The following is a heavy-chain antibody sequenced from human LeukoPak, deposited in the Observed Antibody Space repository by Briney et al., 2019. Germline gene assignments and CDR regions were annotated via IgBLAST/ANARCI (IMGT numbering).Heavy chain of an antibody. Sequence: GGSLRLSCITSGFNFGDYGMSWVRQAPGKGLEWVSFIRSKAYGGTPEYAASVKGRFTISRDDSKSIAYLQMDSLKTEDTALYYCARRGTWSGSIALDYWGQGALVTVSS. CDR1: GFNFGDYG. D-gene: IGHD3-10*01. CDR3: ARRGTWSGSIALDY. V-gene: IGHV3-49*04. J-gene: IGHJ4*02. CDR2: IRSKAYGGTP.